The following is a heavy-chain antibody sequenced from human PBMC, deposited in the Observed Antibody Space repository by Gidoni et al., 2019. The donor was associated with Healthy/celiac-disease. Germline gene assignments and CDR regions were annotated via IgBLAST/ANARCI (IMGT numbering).Heavy chain of an antibody. CDR2: INPNSGGT. J-gene: IGHJ4*02. CDR3: AREAYRGRPRGDFDY. Sequence: QVQLVQSGAEVKKPGASVTVSCKASGYTFTGYYMHWVRQAPGQGLEWMGWINPNSGGTNYAQKFQGWVTMTRDTSISTAYMELSRLRADDTAVYYCAREAYRGRPRGDFDYWGQGTLVTVSS. CDR1: GYTFTGYY. V-gene: IGHV1-2*04. D-gene: IGHD1-26*01.